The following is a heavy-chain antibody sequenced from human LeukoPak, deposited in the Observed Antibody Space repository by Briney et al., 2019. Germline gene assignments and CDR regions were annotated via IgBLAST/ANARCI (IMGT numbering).Heavy chain of an antibody. Sequence: GASGKVSCKASGYSFTGYYIHWVRQAPGQGLEWMGWINASNGDADYAQKFQGRVTLTRDASIRTAFMELSSLKSDDTAVYYCARISAYTNTWYWFDPWGLGTLVTVSS. CDR1: GYSFTGYY. D-gene: IGHD5-12*01. CDR2: INASNGDA. V-gene: IGHV1-2*02. CDR3: ARISAYTNTWYWFDP. J-gene: IGHJ5*02.